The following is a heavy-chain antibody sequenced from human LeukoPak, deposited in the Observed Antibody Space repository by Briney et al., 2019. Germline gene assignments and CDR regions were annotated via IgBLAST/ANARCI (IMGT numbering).Heavy chain of an antibody. CDR1: GYSFTSYW. CDR3: ARPGYYGDYSFDF. D-gene: IGHD4-17*01. CDR2: IYPRDSDT. J-gene: IGHJ4*02. Sequence: GESLKISCKGSGYSFTSYWIGWGRQMPGKGMEWMGIIYPRDSDTRYSPSFQGQVTISADKSISTAYLQWSSLKASDTAMYYCARPGYYGDYSFDFWGQGTLVTVSS. V-gene: IGHV5-51*01.